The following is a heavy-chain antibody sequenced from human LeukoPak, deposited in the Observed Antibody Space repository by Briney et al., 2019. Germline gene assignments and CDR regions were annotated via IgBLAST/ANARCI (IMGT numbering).Heavy chain of an antibody. Sequence: WDTLSLTCTVSGSSISGHYLSWIRQAAGKGLECIGRIYSSGSARYNPSLRSRVSMSGDTSKNQFSLKVSSVTAADTAVDYCAREHDYWGQGTLVTVSS. CDR2: IYSSGSA. V-gene: IGHV4-4*07. J-gene: IGHJ4*02. CDR1: GSSISGHY. CDR3: AREHDY.